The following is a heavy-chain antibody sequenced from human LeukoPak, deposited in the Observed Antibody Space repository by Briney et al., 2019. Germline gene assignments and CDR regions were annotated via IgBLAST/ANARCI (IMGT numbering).Heavy chain of an antibody. J-gene: IGHJ5*02. CDR3: ARDNSVGETAWWFDP. CDR1: GYSFTSYY. Sequence: GASVKVSCKASGYSFTSYYMHWVRQAPGQGLEWVGFINPSGSSAAYAQKFQGRLTMTRDMFTSTDYMELTSLTSDDTAVYYCARDNSVGETAWWFDPWGQGTLVTVSS. V-gene: IGHV1-46*01. D-gene: IGHD1-26*01. CDR2: INPSGSSA.